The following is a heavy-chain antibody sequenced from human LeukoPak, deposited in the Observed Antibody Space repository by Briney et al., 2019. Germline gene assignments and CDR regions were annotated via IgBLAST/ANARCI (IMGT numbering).Heavy chain of an antibody. Sequence: PGGSLRLSCTVSGFTVSSNSMSWVRQAPGKGLEWVSSISSSSSYIYYADSVKGRFTISRDNAKNSLYLQMNSLRAEDTAVYYCAREKSGFSWGQGTLVTVSS. CDR3: AREKSGFS. CDR1: GFTVSSNS. CDR2: ISSSSSYI. D-gene: IGHD3-3*01. V-gene: IGHV3-21*01. J-gene: IGHJ5*02.